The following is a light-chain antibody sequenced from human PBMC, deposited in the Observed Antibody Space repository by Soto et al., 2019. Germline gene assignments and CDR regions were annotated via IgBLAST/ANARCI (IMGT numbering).Light chain of an antibody. CDR3: CSYTTSNTRQIV. CDR2: DVS. Sequence: QSALTQPASVSGSPGQSITISCTGTSSDVGGYNYVSWYQQHPGKAPKFMIYDVSNRPSGVSNRFSGSTSGNTASLTISGLQAEDEADYYCCSYTTSNTRQIVFGTGTKLTVL. CDR1: SSDVGGYNY. J-gene: IGLJ1*01. V-gene: IGLV2-14*01.